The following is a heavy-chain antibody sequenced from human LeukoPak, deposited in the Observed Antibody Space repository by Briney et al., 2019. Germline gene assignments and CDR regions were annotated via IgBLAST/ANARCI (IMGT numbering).Heavy chain of an antibody. V-gene: IGHV3-11*01. D-gene: IGHD2-21*02. J-gene: IGHJ6*04. Sequence: GGPLRLSCAASGFTFSDYYMSWIRQAPGKGLEWVSYISSSGSTIYYADSVKGRFTISRDNAKNSLYLQMNSLRAEDTAVYYCLLFYYYYGMDVWGKGTTVTVSS. CDR1: GFTFSDYY. CDR3: LLFYYYYGMDV. CDR2: ISSSGSTI.